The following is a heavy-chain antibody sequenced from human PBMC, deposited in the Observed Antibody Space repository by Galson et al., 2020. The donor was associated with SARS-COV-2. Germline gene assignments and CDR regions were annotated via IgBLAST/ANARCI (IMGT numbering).Heavy chain of an antibody. V-gene: IGHV3-7*02. CDR2: IKQDGSET. CDR1: GFTFSSYW. J-gene: IGHJ4*02. D-gene: IGHD2-15*01. CDR3: AKTISATPGDY. Sequence: QLGESLKISCEGSGFTFSSYWMSWVRQAPGKGLEWLANIKQDGSETYYVDSVRGRFTISRDNAKNSVFLQMSRLRVEDTAVDYCAKTISATPGDYWGQGTLVTVSS.